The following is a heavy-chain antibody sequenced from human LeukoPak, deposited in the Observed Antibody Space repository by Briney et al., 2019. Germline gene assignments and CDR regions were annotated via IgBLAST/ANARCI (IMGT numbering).Heavy chain of an antibody. CDR1: GGSISFYP. V-gene: IGHV4-59*01. Sequence: SETLSLTCTVSGGSISFYPWSRVRQPPGKGLEWIGYICYSGKTDYNDSLKSRVTISVDTSKNQFSLKLYSVTAADTAVYYCARDATGHNSSWEFDHWGQGTLVTVSS. CDR2: ICYSGKT. D-gene: IGHD6-13*01. CDR3: ARDATGHNSSWEFDH. J-gene: IGHJ4*02.